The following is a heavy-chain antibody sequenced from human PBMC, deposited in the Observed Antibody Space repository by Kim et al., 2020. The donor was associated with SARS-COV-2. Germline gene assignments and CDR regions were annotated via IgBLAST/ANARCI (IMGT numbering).Heavy chain of an antibody. CDR1: NYTFSTHG. V-gene: IGHV1-18*01. CDR2: INTNNGDT. Sequence: ASVKVSCKASNYTFSTHGISWVRQAPGQGLEWMGWINTNNGDTKYAQNLQGRVTMTTDTRTSTAYVELRSLRFDDTAVYYCARDGTMVRGVITHSSGMDVWRQGTTVTLSS. J-gene: IGHJ6*02. CDR3: ARDGTMVRGVITHSSGMDV. D-gene: IGHD3-10*01.